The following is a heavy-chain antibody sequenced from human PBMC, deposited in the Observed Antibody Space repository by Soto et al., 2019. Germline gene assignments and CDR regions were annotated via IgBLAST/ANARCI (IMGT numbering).Heavy chain of an antibody. Sequence: PSETLSLTCAVYGGSFSGYYWSWIRQPPGKGLEWIGEINHSGSTNYNPSLKSRVTISVDTSKNQFSLKLSSVAAADTAVYYCARGLRDIVVVVAATSYYYYYMDVWGKGTTVTVSS. V-gene: IGHV4-34*01. CDR1: GGSFSGYY. CDR2: INHSGST. J-gene: IGHJ6*03. CDR3: ARGLRDIVVVVAATSYYYYYMDV. D-gene: IGHD2-15*01.